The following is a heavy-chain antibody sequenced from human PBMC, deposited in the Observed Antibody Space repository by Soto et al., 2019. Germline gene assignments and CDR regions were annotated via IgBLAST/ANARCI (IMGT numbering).Heavy chain of an antibody. CDR2: IFPSGTT. CDR3: ARSREFDY. Sequence: QVQLRESGSGLVKPLETLSLTCGVSGGSLSGATYSWNWIRQPPGKGLAWIGYIFPSGTTYYNPSLKSRVTSSIDVSKNQFSLSLRSFTAADTAVYYCARSREFDYWSQGTLVSVSS. CDR1: GGSLSGATYS. V-gene: IGHV4-30-2*01. J-gene: IGHJ4*02.